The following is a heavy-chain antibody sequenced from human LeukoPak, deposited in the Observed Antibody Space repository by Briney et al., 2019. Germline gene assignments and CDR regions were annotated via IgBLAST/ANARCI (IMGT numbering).Heavy chain of an antibody. CDR1: GGSLSRYY. CDR2: IYTSGST. J-gene: IGHJ3*02. CDR3: ARAHLGGEWGSAGRNDAFDI. Sequence: SETLSLTRTVSGGSLSRYYWSWIRHPAGKGLEWIGRIYTSGSTNYNPSLKSRVNISVDKSKSHFSLKLSSVTAADTAVYYGARAHLGGEWGSAGRNDAFDIWGQGTMVTVSS. D-gene: IGHD3-16*01. V-gene: IGHV4-4*07.